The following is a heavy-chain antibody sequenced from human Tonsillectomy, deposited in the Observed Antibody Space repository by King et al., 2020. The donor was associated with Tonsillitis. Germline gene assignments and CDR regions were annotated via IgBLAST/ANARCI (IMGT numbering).Heavy chain of an antibody. CDR3: ARIRGWTPGAFEI. CDR1: GYRFSTEW. CDR2: IDPSDSYT. V-gene: IGHV5-10-1*03. J-gene: IGHJ3*02. D-gene: IGHD3/OR15-3a*01. Sequence: VQLVESGAEVKKPGESLRISCKGSGYRFSTEWITWVRQMPGKGLEWMGRIDPSDSYTNYSPSFQGHVTISADSSISTAYLQWNSLKASDTAIYYCARIRGWTPGAFEIWGQGTMVTVS.